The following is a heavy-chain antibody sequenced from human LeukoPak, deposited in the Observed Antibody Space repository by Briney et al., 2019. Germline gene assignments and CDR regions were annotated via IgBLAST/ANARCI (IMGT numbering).Heavy chain of an antibody. Sequence: SETLSLTCTVSGGSINSRGYYGGWIRQPPGKGLEWIGYIYYSGSTNYNPSLKSRVTISVDTSKNQFSLKLSSVTAADTAVYYCARDSSGWQENAFDIWGQGTMVTVSS. D-gene: IGHD6-19*01. CDR1: GGSINSRGYY. V-gene: IGHV4-61*08. CDR3: ARDSSGWQENAFDI. CDR2: IYYSGST. J-gene: IGHJ3*02.